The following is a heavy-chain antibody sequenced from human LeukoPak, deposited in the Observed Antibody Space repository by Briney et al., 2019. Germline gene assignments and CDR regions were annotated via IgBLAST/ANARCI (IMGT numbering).Heavy chain of an antibody. CDR1: GFTFSSYG. CDR3: ARAQYSYGEFDY. D-gene: IGHD5-18*01. J-gene: IGHJ4*02. CDR2: IWYDGSNK. Sequence: PGGSLRLSCAASGFTFSSYGMHWVRQAPGKGLEWVAVIWYDGSNKYYADSVKGRFTFSRDNSKNTLYLQMNSLRAEDTAVYYCARAQYSYGEFDYWGQGTLVTVSS. V-gene: IGHV3-33*01.